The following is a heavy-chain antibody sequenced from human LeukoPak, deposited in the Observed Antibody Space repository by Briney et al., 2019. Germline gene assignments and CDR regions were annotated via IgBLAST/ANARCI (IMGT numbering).Heavy chain of an antibody. V-gene: IGHV3-7*01. CDR1: GFTLSSYW. J-gene: IGHJ5*02. D-gene: IGHD4-17*01. CDR2: IKQDGSEK. Sequence: GSLRLSCAASGFTLSSYWMSWVRQAPGKGLEWVANIKQDGSEKYYVDSVKGRFTISRDNAKNSLYLQMNSLRAEDTAVYYCAREPYGDDWFDPWGQGTLVTVSS. CDR3: AREPYGDDWFDP.